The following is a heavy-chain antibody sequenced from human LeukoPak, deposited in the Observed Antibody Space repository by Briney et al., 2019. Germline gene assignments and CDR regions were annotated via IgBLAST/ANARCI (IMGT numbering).Heavy chain of an antibody. CDR3: ARGVPYDSWSGPHYSDY. CDR1: RFTLSTYW. J-gene: IGHJ4*02. CDR2: LKQDGSQE. D-gene: IGHD3-3*01. V-gene: IGHV3-7*01. Sequence: GGSLRLSCAASRFTLSTYWMSWVRQAPGKGLEGVAHLKQDGSQEYYVDSVKGRFTISRDSAKNSLYLQMNSLRAEDTAVYYCARGVPYDSWSGPHYSDYWGQGTLVTVSS.